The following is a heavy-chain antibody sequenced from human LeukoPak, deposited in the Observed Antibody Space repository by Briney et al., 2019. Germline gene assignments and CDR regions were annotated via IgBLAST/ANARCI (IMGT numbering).Heavy chain of an antibody. Sequence: PSETLSLTCSVSGGSIGSSSYYWGWIRQPPGKELEWIGSIFYSGATFYNPSLRSRVTISVDTSNNQFSLRLSSVTAADTAVYYCAGCFGSGNYRPHAFEIWGQGTMVTVSS. V-gene: IGHV4-39*01. CDR3: AGCFGSGNYRPHAFEI. CDR2: IFYSGAT. J-gene: IGHJ3*02. D-gene: IGHD3-10*01. CDR1: GGSIGSSSYY.